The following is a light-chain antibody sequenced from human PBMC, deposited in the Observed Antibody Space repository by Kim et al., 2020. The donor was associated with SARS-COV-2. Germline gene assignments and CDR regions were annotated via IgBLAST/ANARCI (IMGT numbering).Light chain of an antibody. CDR2: KDT. Sequence: SPGQTATIPCSGDALPKQYAYWYQQRPGQAPVLVIYKDTERPSGIPERFSGSSSGTTVTLTISGVQAEDEADYYCQSTDSSGTYVFGTGTKVTVL. CDR1: ALPKQY. CDR3: QSTDSSGTYV. J-gene: IGLJ1*01. V-gene: IGLV3-25*03.